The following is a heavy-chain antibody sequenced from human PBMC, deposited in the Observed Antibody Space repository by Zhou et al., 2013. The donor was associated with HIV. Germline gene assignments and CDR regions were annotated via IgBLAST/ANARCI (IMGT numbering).Heavy chain of an antibody. Sequence: QVQLVQSGAEVKKPGSSVKVSCKASGGTFSSYVISWVRQAPGQGLEWMGGIIPIFGTAKYAQKFQGRVTITTDESTSTAYLELSNLRSDDTAVYFCAKDHGDPHTGYYFDYWGQGALVTVSS. CDR1: GGTFSSYV. D-gene: IGHD4-17*01. CDR2: IIPIFGTA. CDR3: AKDHGDPHTGYYFDY. V-gene: IGHV1-69*05. J-gene: IGHJ4*02.